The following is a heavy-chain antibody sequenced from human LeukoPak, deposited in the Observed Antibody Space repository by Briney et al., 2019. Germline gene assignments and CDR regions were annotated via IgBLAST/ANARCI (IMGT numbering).Heavy chain of an antibody. CDR2: ISYDGSNK. D-gene: IGHD5-12*01. CDR3: ARDPVATINYFDY. V-gene: IGHV3-30*04. CDR1: GFTFSSYA. J-gene: IGHJ4*02. Sequence: PGGSLRLSCAASGFTFSSYAMHWVRQAPGKGLEWVAVISYDGSNKYYADSVKGRFTISRDNPKNTLYLQMNSLRAEDTAVYYCARDPVATINYFDYWGQGTLVTVSS.